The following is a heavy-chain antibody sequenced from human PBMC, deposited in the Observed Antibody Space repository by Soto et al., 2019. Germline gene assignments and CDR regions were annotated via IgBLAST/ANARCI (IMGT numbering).Heavy chain of an antibody. CDR2: INHSGST. CDR1: GGSISSYY. CDR3: AITPSIFDYYYYYMDV. D-gene: IGHD2-21*01. Sequence: AETPSLTCTVSGGSISSYYWSWIRQPPGKGLEWIGEINHSGSTNYNPSLKSRVTISVDTSKNQFSLKLSSVTAADTAVYYCAITPSIFDYYYYYMDVWGKGTTVTVSS. J-gene: IGHJ6*03. V-gene: IGHV4-34*01.